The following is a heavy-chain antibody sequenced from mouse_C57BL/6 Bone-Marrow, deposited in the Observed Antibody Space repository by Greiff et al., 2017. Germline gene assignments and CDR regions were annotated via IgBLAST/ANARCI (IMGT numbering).Heavy chain of an antibody. CDR2: ISRGGSST. V-gene: IGHV5-6*01. D-gene: IGHD1-1*01. Sequence: EVQGVESGGDLVKPGGSLKLSCAASGFTFSSYGMSWVRQTPDKRLEWVATISRGGSSTYYPDSVQWRFTISRDNAKNTLYLQMSSLTSEDPAMYYCARHPTVEPIDYWGQGTTLTVSS. CDR3: ARHPTVEPIDY. J-gene: IGHJ2*01. CDR1: GFTFSSYG.